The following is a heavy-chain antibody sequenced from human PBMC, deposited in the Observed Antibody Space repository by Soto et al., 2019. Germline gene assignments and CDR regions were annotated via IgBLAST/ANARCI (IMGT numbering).Heavy chain of an antibody. Sequence: EVQLVESGGGLVQPGGSLRLSCAASGFTFNNFWMYWVPQTPEKGLVWVSGINSDGTTTIYADSVKGRFTISRDNAKNTLYLQMNSLTVEDTAIYYCVRDIRWGQGTLVTVSS. CDR1: GFTFNNFW. CDR3: VRDIR. CDR2: INSDGTTT. J-gene: IGHJ4*02. V-gene: IGHV3-74*01.